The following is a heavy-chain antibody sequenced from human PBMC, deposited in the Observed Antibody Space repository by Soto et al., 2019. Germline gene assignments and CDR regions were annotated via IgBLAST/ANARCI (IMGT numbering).Heavy chain of an antibody. CDR2: IYPGDSDT. V-gene: IGHV5-51*01. CDR1: GYIFTSYW. CDR3: ARRGYCSGGSCHSAAFDI. D-gene: IGHD2-15*01. Sequence: PGESLKISCKGSGYIFTSYWIAWVRQMPGKGLEWMGIIYPGDSDTRYSPSFQGQVTISVDKPISTADLQWSSLEASDTAMYYCARRGYCSGGSCHSAAFDIWGQGTMVTVSS. J-gene: IGHJ3*02.